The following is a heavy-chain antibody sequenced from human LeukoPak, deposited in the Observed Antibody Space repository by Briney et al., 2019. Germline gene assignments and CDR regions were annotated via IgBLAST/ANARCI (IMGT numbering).Heavy chain of an antibody. CDR3: ARQRYSSGWYVDY. D-gene: IGHD6-19*01. CDR1: GGSISSSRYN. V-gene: IGHV4-39*01. Sequence: SETLSLTCTVSGGSISSSRYNWGWIRQPPGKGLEWIGSIYYSGSSYHNPSLLSRVTISVDTSKNQFSLNLSSVTAADTAVYYCARQRYSSGWYVDYWGQGTLVTVSS. CDR2: IYYSGSS. J-gene: IGHJ4*02.